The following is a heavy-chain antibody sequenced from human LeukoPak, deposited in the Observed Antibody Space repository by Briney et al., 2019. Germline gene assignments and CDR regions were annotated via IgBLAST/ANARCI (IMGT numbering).Heavy chain of an antibody. J-gene: IGHJ4*02. CDR2: IDTSSYT. D-gene: IGHD2-8*02. CDR1: GFSFSSTS. CDR3: ATYRQVLLPFES. Sequence: GGSLRLSCATSGFSFSSTSLNWVRQAPGKGLQYVSSIDTSSYTYYAESVKGRFTISRDNAKNSLYLQMNSLRAEDTAIYYCATYRQVLLPFESWGQGTLVTVSS. V-gene: IGHV3-21*04.